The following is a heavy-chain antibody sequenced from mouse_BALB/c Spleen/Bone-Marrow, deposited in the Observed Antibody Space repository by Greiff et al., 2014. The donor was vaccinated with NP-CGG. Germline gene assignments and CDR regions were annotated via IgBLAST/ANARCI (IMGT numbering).Heavy chain of an antibody. D-gene: IGHD2-3*01. CDR1: GFSLTSYG. V-gene: IGHV2-9*02. CDR3: ARVYLWYFDV. J-gene: IGHJ1*01. Sequence: VMLVESGPGLVAPSQSLSITCTVSGFSLTSYGVHWVRQPPGEGLEWLGVIWAGGSTNYNSALMSRLSISKDNSKSQVFLKMNSPQTDDTAMYYCARVYLWYFDVWGAGTTVTVSS. CDR2: IWAGGST.